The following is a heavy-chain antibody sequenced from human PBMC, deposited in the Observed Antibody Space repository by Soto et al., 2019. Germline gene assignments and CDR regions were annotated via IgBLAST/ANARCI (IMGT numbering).Heavy chain of an antibody. D-gene: IGHD6-19*01. CDR2: ISYDGSNK. V-gene: IGHV3-30-3*01. Sequence: GGSLRLSCAASGFTFSSYAMHWVRQAPGKGLEWVAVISYDGSNKYYADSVKGRFTISRDNSKNTLYLQMNSRRAEDTAVYYCARARQWLVLIDYWGQGTLVTVSS. CDR3: ARARQWLVLIDY. J-gene: IGHJ4*02. CDR1: GFTFSSYA.